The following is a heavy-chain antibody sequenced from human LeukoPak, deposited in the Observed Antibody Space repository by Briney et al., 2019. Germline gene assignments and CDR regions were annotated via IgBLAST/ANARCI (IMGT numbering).Heavy chain of an antibody. CDR1: GYTFTSYY. CDR3: ARGGHIVVVTATSDAFDI. J-gene: IGHJ3*02. CDR2: INPSGGST. Sequence: ALVKVSCKASGYTFTSYYMHWVRQAPGQGLEWMGIINPSGGSTSYAQKFQGRVTMTRDTSTSTVYMELSSLRSEDTAVYYCARGGHIVVVTATSDAFDIWGQGTMVTVSS. V-gene: IGHV1-46*01. D-gene: IGHD2-21*02.